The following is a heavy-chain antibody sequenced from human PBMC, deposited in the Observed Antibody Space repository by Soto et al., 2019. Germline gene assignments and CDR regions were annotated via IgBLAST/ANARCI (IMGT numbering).Heavy chain of an antibody. V-gene: IGHV4-39*01. J-gene: IGHJ4*02. CDR2: IYYSGST. CDR3: ARLGSLSRLTWSYYFDY. Sequence: SETLSLTCTVSGGSISSSSYYWGWIRQPPGKGLEWIGSIYYSGSTYYNPSLKSRVTISVDTSKNQFSLKLSSVTAADTAVYYCARLGSLSRLTWSYYFDYWGQGTLVTVSS. CDR1: GGSISSSSYY. D-gene: IGHD2-15*01.